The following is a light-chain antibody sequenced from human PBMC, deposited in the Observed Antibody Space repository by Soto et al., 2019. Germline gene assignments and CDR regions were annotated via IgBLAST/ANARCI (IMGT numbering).Light chain of an antibody. J-gene: IGLJ2*01. V-gene: IGLV2-14*01. CDR3: SSYTSSSTVVV. CDR2: EVS. Sequence: QSALTQPASVSGSPGQSITISCTGTSRDVGGYNYVSWYQQHPGKAPKRMIYEVSNRPSGVSNRFSGSKSGNTASLTISGLQAEDEADYYCSSYTSSSTVVVLGGGTKLTVL. CDR1: SRDVGGYNY.